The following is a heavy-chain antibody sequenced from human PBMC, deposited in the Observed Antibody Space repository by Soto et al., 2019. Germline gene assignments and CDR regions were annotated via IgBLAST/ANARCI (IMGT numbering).Heavy chain of an antibody. CDR3: AKRPGYYMGV. Sequence: ESVGGLVQSGGSLRLSCAASGFIVTNYAMSWVRQAPGQGLEWVSTFGTSGNTYYADSVKGRFTISRDNSKNTLFLQMNSLRAEDTALYYCAKRPGYYMGVRGKGTPVTVSS. J-gene: IGHJ6*03. CDR2: FGTSGNT. CDR1: GFIVTNYA. V-gene: IGHV3-23*01.